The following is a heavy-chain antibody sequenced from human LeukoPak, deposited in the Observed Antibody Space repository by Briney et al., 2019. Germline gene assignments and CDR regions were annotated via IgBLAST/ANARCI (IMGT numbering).Heavy chain of an antibody. Sequence: SETLSFTGTVSGGSISGTSFYWGWIRQPPGKGLEWVGSISYSGSTYYNPSLKSRVTISLVTSKNHFSLNLSSVTASDTAVYYCARRPGDYSKFYWFGPWGQGTLVTVSS. CDR3: ARRPGDYSKFYWFGP. D-gene: IGHD4-11*01. CDR1: GGSISGTSFY. J-gene: IGHJ5*02. CDR2: ISYSGST. V-gene: IGHV4-39*02.